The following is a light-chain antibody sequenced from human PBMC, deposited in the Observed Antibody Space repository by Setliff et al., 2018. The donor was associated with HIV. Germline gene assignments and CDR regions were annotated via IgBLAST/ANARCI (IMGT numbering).Light chain of an antibody. CDR1: SSDVGEYDY. CDR2: DVT. CDR3: SSHRDTNTLEV. Sequence: QSALAQPASVSGSPGHSITISCTGTSSDVGEYDYVSWYQQHPGKAPKLIIYDVTYRPSGASNRFSGSKSGNTASLTISGLQAEDEADYYCSSHRDTNTLEVFGTGTKVTV. J-gene: IGLJ1*01. V-gene: IGLV2-14*03.